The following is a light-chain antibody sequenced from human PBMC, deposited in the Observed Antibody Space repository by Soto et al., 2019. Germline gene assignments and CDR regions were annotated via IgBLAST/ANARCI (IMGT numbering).Light chain of an antibody. CDR3: SSYAGSNNYV. J-gene: IGLJ1*01. Sequence: QSALTQPPSASGSPGQSVTISCTGTSSDVDDYNYVSWYQQHPGKAPKLMIYEVSKRPSGVPDRFSGSKSGNTASLTVSGLQAEYEADYYCSSYAGSNNYVFGTGTKVTVL. CDR1: SSDVDDYNY. CDR2: EVS. V-gene: IGLV2-8*01.